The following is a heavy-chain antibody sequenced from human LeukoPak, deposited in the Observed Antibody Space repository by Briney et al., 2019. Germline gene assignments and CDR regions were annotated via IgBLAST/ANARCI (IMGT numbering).Heavy chain of an antibody. D-gene: IGHD1-1*01. CDR1: GYSFTSHG. J-gene: IGHJ6*02. CDR2: ISAYNGDT. CDR3: ARASPRMVTYNCNYYYALDV. V-gene: IGHV1-18*04. Sequence: GASVKVSCKASGYSFTSHGISWVRQAPGEGLEWMGWISAYNGDTNYAQKLQGRVTMTTDTSTSTAYMELRGLRSDDTAVYYCARASPRMVTYNCNYYYALDVWGQGTTVTVSS.